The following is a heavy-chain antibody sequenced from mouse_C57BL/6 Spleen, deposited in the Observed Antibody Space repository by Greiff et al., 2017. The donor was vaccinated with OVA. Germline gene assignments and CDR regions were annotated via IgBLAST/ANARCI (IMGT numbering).Heavy chain of an antibody. J-gene: IGHJ2*01. CDR3: ARSEGY. V-gene: IGHV1-50*01. CDR1: GYTFTSYR. CDR2: IDPSDSYT. Sequence: QVQLQQPGAELVKPGASVKLSCKASGYTFTSYRMQWVKQRPGQGLEWIGEIDPSDSYTNYNQKFKGKATLTVDTSSSTAYMQLSSLTSEDSAVYYCARSEGYWGQGTTLTVSS.